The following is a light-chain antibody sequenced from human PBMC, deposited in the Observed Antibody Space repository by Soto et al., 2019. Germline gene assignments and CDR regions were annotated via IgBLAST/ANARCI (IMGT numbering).Light chain of an antibody. J-gene: IGLJ1*01. CDR1: SSDVGDYDY. CDR3: SSYTTSSSYV. Sequence: QSALTQPASVSGSPGQSITISCTATSSDVGDYDYVSWYQQHPAKAPKLMIYDVTSRPSGVSYRFSGSKSGNTASLTISGLQAEDEADYYCSSYTTSSSYVFGTGTKVTVL. V-gene: IGLV2-14*03. CDR2: DVT.